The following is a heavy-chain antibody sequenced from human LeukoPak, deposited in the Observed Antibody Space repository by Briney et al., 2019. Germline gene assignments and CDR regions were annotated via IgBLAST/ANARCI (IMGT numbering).Heavy chain of an antibody. D-gene: IGHD5-18*01. Sequence: GGSLRLSCAASGFTFSDYYMSWIRQAPGKGLEWVSYISSSSSYTNYADSVKGRFTISRDNAKNSLYLQMNSLRAEDTAVYYCAKYGYSYPLAYFDYWGQGTLVTVSS. CDR1: GFTFSDYY. J-gene: IGHJ4*02. CDR3: AKYGYSYPLAYFDY. V-gene: IGHV3-11*03. CDR2: ISSSSSYT.